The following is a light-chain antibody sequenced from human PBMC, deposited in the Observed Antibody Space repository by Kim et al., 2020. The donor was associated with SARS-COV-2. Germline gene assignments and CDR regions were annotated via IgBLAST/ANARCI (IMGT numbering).Light chain of an antibody. CDR1: NIGGKS. V-gene: IGLV3-21*04. J-gene: IGLJ2*01. CDR3: QVLDTGTYHVV. CDR2: YDY. Sequence: SYELTQPPSVSVAPGRTASITCGGTNIGGKSVNWYQQHPGQAPVLVIYYDYSRPSGIPERFSASNSGNTATLTIGRVEAGDEADYYCQVLDTGTYHVVFG.